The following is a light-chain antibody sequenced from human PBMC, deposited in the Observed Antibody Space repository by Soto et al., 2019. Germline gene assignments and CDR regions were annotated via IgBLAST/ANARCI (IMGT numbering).Light chain of an antibody. CDR1: QDIDNC. V-gene: IGKV1-33*01. CDR2: DAS. J-gene: IGKJ4*01. CDR3: QKCESLPLT. Sequence: DIQMTQSPSSLSASVGDRVTITCQASQDIDNCLNWYQQKPGQAPNLLISDASILETGVPYRFRGSGSGTDFTFTSRGLRPEGVATFYCQKCESLPLTFGGGTRVQIK.